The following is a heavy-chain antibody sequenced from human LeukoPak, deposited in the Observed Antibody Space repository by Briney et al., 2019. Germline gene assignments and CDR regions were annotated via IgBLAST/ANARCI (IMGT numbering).Heavy chain of an antibody. Sequence: SVKVSCKASGGTFSSYAMSWVRQAPGQGLEWMGGIIPIFGTANYAQKFQGRVTITTDESTSTAYMELSSLRSEDTAVYYCARAISRGPDAFDIWGQGTMVTVSS. J-gene: IGHJ3*02. V-gene: IGHV1-69*05. CDR3: ARAISRGPDAFDI. CDR2: IIPIFGTA. CDR1: GGTFSSYA. D-gene: IGHD2-2*01.